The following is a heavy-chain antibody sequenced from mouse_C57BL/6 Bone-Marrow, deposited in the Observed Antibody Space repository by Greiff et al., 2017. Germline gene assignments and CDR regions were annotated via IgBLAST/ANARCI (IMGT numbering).Heavy chain of an antibody. D-gene: IGHD2-1*01. V-gene: IGHV1-64*01. CDR1: GYTFTSYW. CDR2: IHPNSGST. J-gene: IGHJ1*03. Sequence: QVQLQQSGAELVKPGASVKLSCKASGYTFTSYWMHWVKQRPGQGLEWIGMIHPNSGSTNYNEKFKSKATLTVDKSSSTAYMQLSSLTSEDSAVYYCASYYGNSYWYFDVWGTGTTVTVSS. CDR3: ASYYGNSYWYFDV.